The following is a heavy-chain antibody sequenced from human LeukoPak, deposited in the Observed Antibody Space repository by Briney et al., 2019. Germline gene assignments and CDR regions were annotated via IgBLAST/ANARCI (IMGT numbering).Heavy chain of an antibody. D-gene: IGHD5-18*01. CDR2: VSSGFHA. Sequence: GGSLRLSCTASGFTLGSHDMHWVRHIAGQGLEWVAAVSSGFHAFFADSVQGRFTFSREDARNSLYLQMNSLRAGDTAVYYCVREARGYHYTYFDYWGQGTLVTVSS. CDR3: VREARGYHYTYFDY. J-gene: IGHJ4*02. V-gene: IGHV3-13*01. CDR1: GFTLGSHD.